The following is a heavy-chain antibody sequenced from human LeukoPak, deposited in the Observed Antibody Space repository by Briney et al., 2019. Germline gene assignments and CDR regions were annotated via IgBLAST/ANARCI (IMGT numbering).Heavy chain of an antibody. CDR2: ISSSSSYI. D-gene: IGHD6-13*01. CDR1: GFTFSSYS. J-gene: IGHJ4*02. CDR3: ASSAGTTNFGY. Sequence: GGSLRLSCAASGFTFSSYSVNWVRQAPGKGLEWVSSISSSSSYIYYADSVKGRFTISGDNAKNSLYLQMNSLRAEDTAVYYCASSAGTTNFGYSGPGTPVSVSP. V-gene: IGHV3-21*01.